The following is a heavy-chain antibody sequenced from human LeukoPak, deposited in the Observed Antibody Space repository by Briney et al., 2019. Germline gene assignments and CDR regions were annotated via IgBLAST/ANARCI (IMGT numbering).Heavy chain of an antibody. Sequence: SVKVSCKASGGTLRSYAISWVRQAPGQGLEWMGGIVPIFGTANYAQKFQGRVTITADESTSTAYMVLSSLRSEDTAVYYCARSEYDILTGYYLLPFDYWGQGTLVTVSS. CDR2: IVPIFGTA. J-gene: IGHJ4*02. CDR1: GGTLRSYA. CDR3: ARSEYDILTGYYLLPFDY. V-gene: IGHV1-69*13. D-gene: IGHD3-9*01.